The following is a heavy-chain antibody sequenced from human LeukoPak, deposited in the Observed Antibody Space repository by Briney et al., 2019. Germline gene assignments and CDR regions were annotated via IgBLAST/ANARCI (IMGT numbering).Heavy chain of an antibody. V-gene: IGHV4-61*05. J-gene: IGHJ3*02. CDR1: GDSISTSSYY. CDR2: IYYSGST. CDR3: ARSRQYSGYDTLDI. Sequence: PETLSLTCSVSGDSISTSSYYWGWIRQPPGKGLEWIGYIYYSGSTNYNPSLKSRVTISVDTSKNQFSLKLSSVTAADTAVYYCARSRQYSGYDTLDIWGQGTMVTVSS. D-gene: IGHD5-12*01.